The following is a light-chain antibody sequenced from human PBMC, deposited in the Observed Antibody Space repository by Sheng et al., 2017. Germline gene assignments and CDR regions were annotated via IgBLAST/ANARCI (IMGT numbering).Light chain of an antibody. J-gene: IGKJ1*01. V-gene: IGKV3-20*01. CDR2: GAY. Sequence: EIVLTQSPGTLSLSPGERATLSCRASQSVSNNQLAWYQQKPGQAPRLLIYGAYHRAGGIPDRFSGSGSGTDFTLTISRLEPEDSAVYLCQHYGSSPPTFGQGTRVEIK. CDR1: QSVSNNQ. CDR3: QHYGSSPPT.